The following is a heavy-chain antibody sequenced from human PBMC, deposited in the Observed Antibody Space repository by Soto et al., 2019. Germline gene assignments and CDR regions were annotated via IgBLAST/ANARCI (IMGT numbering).Heavy chain of an antibody. J-gene: IGHJ6*02. CDR3: AIGDRSTPYYYYYYGMDV. D-gene: IGHD6-13*01. V-gene: IGHV1-2*04. CDR1: GYTFTGFY. Sequence: QVQLVQSGAEVKKPGASVKVSCKASGYTFTGFYMHWVRQAPGQGLEWMGWINPNSGGTNTAQKFQGWVTMTRDTSISTAYMELSRLRSDDTAVYYCAIGDRSTPYYYYYYGMDVWGQGTTVTVSS. CDR2: INPNSGGT.